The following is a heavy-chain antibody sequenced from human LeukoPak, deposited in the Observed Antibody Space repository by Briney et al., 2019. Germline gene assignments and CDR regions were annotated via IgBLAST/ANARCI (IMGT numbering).Heavy chain of an antibody. Sequence: GGSLRLSCAASGFTVSFNPMTWVRQAPGEGLEWVSVIYSGGSTYYADSVKGRFTISRDNSKNTLYLQMNSLRAEDTAVYYCARESGYDSSGYLDYWGQGTLVTVSS. CDR3: ARESGYDSSGYLDY. CDR1: GFTVSFNP. D-gene: IGHD3-22*01. V-gene: IGHV3-53*01. J-gene: IGHJ4*02. CDR2: IYSGGST.